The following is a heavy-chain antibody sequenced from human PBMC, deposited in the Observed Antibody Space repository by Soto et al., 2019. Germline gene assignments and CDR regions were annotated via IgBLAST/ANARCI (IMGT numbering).Heavy chain of an antibody. CDR3: ARSQRPTTVTTPKISNYMDV. D-gene: IGHD4-17*01. CDR2: INAGNGNT. CDR1: GYTFTSYA. J-gene: IGHJ6*03. Sequence: ASVKVSCKASGYTFTSYAMHWVRQAPGQRLEWMGWINAGNGNTKYSQKFQGRVTITRDTSASTAYMELSSLRSEDTAVYYCARSQRPTTVTTPKISNYMDVWGKGTTVTVSS. V-gene: IGHV1-3*01.